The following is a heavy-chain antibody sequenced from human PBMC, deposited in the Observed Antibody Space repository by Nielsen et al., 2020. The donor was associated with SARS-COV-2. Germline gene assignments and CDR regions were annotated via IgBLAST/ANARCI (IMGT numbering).Heavy chain of an antibody. D-gene: IGHD3/OR15-3a*01. CDR3: ARESGLDTTDN. J-gene: IGHJ4*02. Sequence: GSLRLSCAISGGSLTEHDWNWIRQPPGRGLEWLGEILHSGFTNNNPSLTTRLIISSDKSKNQFSLKMSSVTAADTAVYYCARESGLDTTDNWGQGVLVTVSS. CDR1: GGSLTEHD. CDR2: ILHSGFT. V-gene: IGHV4-34*12.